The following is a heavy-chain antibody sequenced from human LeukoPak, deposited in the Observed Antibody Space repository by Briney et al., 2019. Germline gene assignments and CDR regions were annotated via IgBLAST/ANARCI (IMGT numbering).Heavy chain of an antibody. D-gene: IGHD3-16*01. CDR2: ISAYNGNT. J-gene: IGHJ4*02. V-gene: IGHV1-18*01. Sequence: GASVKVSCKASGYTFTDSTIHWVRQATGQGFEWMGWISAYNGNTNYAQKLQGRVTMTTDTSTSTAYMELRSLRSDDTAVYYCARDTYDYVWGSYNPFDYWGQGTLVTVSS. CDR1: GYTFTDST. CDR3: ARDTYDYVWGSYNPFDY.